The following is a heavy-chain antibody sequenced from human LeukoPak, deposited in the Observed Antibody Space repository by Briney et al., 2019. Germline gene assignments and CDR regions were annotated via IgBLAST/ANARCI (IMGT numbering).Heavy chain of an antibody. D-gene: IGHD3-10*01. V-gene: IGHV4-59*01. Sequence: SETLSLTCTVSGGSISSYYWSWIRQPPGKGLEGMGYIYYSGSTNYNPSLKSRVTISVDTSKNQSSLKLSSVTAADTAVYYCARAVLLWFGESPYYFDYWGQGTLVTVSS. CDR2: IYYSGST. CDR1: GGSISSYY. CDR3: ARAVLLWFGESPYYFDY. J-gene: IGHJ4*02.